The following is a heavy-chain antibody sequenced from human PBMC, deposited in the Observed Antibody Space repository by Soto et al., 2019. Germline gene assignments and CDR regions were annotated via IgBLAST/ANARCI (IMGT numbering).Heavy chain of an antibody. CDR1: TYSISSYY. CDR2: IYYSGTS. CDR3: ASMYSSSWYYFDS. J-gene: IGHJ4*02. Sequence: SETLSLTCSFSTYSISSYYWSWIRQPPGKGLEWIGYIYYSGTSNYNPSLKSRVTISLDTSKNQFSLKLSSVTTADTAVYYCASMYSSSWYYFDSWGQGIPVTVSS. D-gene: IGHD6-13*01. V-gene: IGHV4-59*01.